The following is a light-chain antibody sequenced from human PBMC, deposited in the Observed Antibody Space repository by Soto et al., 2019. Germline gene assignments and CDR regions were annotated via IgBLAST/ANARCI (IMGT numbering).Light chain of an antibody. CDR2: NAS. CDR3: QQYSTYWT. Sequence: DLPMTQSPSTLSASVGDRVTFTCRASQSISSWLAWYQQKPGKAPKLLIYNASSLQSGVPSRFSGSGSGTEFTLTISSLQPDDFATYYCQQYSTYWTFGQGTKVEIK. J-gene: IGKJ1*01. V-gene: IGKV1-5*01. CDR1: QSISSW.